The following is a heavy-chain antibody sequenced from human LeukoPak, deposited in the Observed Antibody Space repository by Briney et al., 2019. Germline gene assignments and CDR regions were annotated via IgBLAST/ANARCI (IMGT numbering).Heavy chain of an antibody. J-gene: IGHJ4*02. CDR2: ISYEGSNK. CDR3: GKVYGMGTYFGN. D-gene: IGHD1-7*01. CDR1: GYSFSAYA. V-gene: IGHV3-30*18. Sequence: PGRSLRLSCAPSGYSFSAYAMHWVRQAPGKGLEWVAFISYEGSNKYYTDSVKGRFTVSRDNSKNTLYLQMKTVRAEDTAVYRCGKVYGMGTYFGNWGQGALVAVSS.